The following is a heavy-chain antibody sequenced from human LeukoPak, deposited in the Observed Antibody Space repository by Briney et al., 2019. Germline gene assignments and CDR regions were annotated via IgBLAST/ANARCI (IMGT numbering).Heavy chain of an antibody. J-gene: IGHJ4*02. CDR1: GGSINSYY. CDR3: ARGTTKGYYYDSSGYYTK. CDR2: IYYSGRT. Sequence: PSETLSLTCNVSGGSINSYYWGWIRRPPGKRLELIGYIYYSGRTNYNPSLKSRVTISVDTSTNQISLKLTSVTAADTAVYFCARGTTKGYYYDSSGYYTKWGQGTLVTVSS. V-gene: IGHV4-59*12. D-gene: IGHD3-22*01.